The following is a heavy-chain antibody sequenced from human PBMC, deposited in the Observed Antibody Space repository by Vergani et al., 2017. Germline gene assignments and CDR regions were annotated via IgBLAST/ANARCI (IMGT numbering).Heavy chain of an antibody. J-gene: IGHJ4*02. Sequence: EVQLVESGGGLVQPGGSLRLSCAASGFTFSSYSMNWVRQAPGKGLEWVSYISSSSNTIYYADSVKGRFTIARDNAKNSLYLKMHSLRAEDTAVYYCARDSGYLWYFDYWGQGTLVTVSS. CDR1: GFTFSSYS. CDR2: ISSSSNTI. V-gene: IGHV3-48*01. D-gene: IGHD5-12*01. CDR3: ARDSGYLWYFDY.